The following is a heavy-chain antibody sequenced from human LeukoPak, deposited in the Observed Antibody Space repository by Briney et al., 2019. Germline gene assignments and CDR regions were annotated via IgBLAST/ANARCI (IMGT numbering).Heavy chain of an antibody. CDR2: IDPNSGGT. V-gene: IGHV1-2*02. J-gene: IGHJ4*02. Sequence: GASVKVSCKVSGYSFTAHFIHWVRQAPGQGLEWMGWIDPNSGGTNCAQKFQGRVTMTRDTSVSAVYMEQSSLRSDDTAVYYCARGGGYSWFDYWGQGTLVTVSS. D-gene: IGHD5-18*01. CDR3: ARGGGYSWFDY. CDR1: GYSFTAHF.